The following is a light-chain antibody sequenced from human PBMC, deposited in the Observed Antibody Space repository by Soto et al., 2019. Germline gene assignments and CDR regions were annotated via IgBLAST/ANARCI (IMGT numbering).Light chain of an antibody. V-gene: IGKV3-15*01. CDR2: GAS. CDR3: QQYNNWPLT. J-gene: IGKJ4*01. Sequence: EIVMTQSPATLSVSPGERATLSCRASQSVSSNLAWYQQKPGQAPRLRIYGASTSATGIPARFSGSWSGTEFTLTISSLQSEDFAVYYCQQYNNWPLTFGGGTKVEIK. CDR1: QSVSSN.